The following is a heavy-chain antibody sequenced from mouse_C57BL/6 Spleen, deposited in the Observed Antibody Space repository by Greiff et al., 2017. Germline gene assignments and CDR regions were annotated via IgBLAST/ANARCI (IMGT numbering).Heavy chain of an antibody. V-gene: IGHV10-1*01. CDR1: GFSFNTYA. Sequence: EVQLVESGGGLVQPKGSLKLSCAASGFSFNTYAMNWVRQAPGKGLEWVARIRSKSNNYATYYADSVKDRFTISRDDSESILYLQMNNLKTEDTAMDYCVSPVFITTVDGDFDVWGTGTTVTVAS. CDR2: IRSKSNNYAT. D-gene: IGHD1-1*01. J-gene: IGHJ1*03. CDR3: VSPVFITTVDGDFDV.